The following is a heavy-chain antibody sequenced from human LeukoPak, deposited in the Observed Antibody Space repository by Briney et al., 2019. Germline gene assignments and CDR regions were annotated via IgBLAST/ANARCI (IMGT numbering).Heavy chain of an antibody. V-gene: IGHV1-18*04. D-gene: IGHD3-10*01. CDR2: ISAYNCNT. CDR3: ARGSVTMVRGFYWFDP. CDR1: GYTFTSYG. J-gene: IGHJ5*02. Sequence: ASVKVSCKASGYTFTSYGISWVRQAPGQGLEWMGWISAYNCNTNYAQKLQGRVTMTTDTSTSTAYMELRSLRSDDTAVYYCARGSVTMVRGFYWFDPWGQGTLVTVSS.